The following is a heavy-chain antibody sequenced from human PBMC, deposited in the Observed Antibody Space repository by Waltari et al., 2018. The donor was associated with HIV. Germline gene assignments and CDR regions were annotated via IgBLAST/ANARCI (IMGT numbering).Heavy chain of an antibody. J-gene: IGHJ4*02. CDR2: IRPDGNDK. D-gene: IGHD6-13*01. V-gene: IGHV3-7*01. CDR3: ARGGGAAAGTVDY. Sequence: EVQLVESGGGLVQPGGSLRLSCAASGFTFMSYWMSWVRQAQGKGLEWVANIRPDGNDKYYVDSVKGRFTISRDNVKNSLYLQMNTLRAEDTAVYYCARGGGAAAGTVDYWGQGTLVTVSS. CDR1: GFTFMSYW.